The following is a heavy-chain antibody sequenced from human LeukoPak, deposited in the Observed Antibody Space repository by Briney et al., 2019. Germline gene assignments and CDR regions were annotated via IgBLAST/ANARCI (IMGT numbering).Heavy chain of an antibody. D-gene: IGHD2/OR15-2a*01. CDR3: ATKNMRVPGDS. CDR1: GDSVLSSISA. V-gene: IGHV6-1*01. J-gene: IGHJ4*02. CDR2: TFYRSKWYT. Sequence: PSQTLSLTCAISGDSVLSSISAWNWIRLSPSRGLEWLGRTFYRSKWYTDYAVSVKSRITINPDTSKNQFSLELTSVTAADTAIYYCATKNMRVPGDSWGQGTLVTVSS.